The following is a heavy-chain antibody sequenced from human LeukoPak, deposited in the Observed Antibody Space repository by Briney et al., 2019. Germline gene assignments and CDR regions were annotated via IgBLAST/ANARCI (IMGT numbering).Heavy chain of an antibody. J-gene: IGHJ6*03. CDR3: ARGRSPGTSMEYYYYMDV. V-gene: IGHV1-18*01. CDR1: GYTFTSYG. CDR2: ISAYNGNT. D-gene: IGHD1-1*01. Sequence: ASVKVSCKASGYTFTSYGISWVRQAPGQGLEWMGWISAYNGNTNYAQKLQGRVTMTTDTSTSTAYMELRSLRSEDTAVYYYARGRSPGTSMEYYYYMDVWGKGTTVTVSS.